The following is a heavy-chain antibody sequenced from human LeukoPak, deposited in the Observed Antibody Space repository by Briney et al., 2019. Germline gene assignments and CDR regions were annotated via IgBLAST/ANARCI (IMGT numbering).Heavy chain of an antibody. J-gene: IGHJ3*02. CDR3: ARRLIGTYYYDSSGYRSPHDAFDI. V-gene: IGHV1-69*04. Sequence: ASVKVSCKASGGTFSSYAISWVRQAPGQGLEWMGRIIPILGIANYAQKFQGRVTITADKSTSTAYMELSSLRSEDTAVYYCARRLIGTYYYDSSGYRSPHDAFDIWGQGTMVTVSS. CDR1: GGTFSSYA. CDR2: IIPILGIA. D-gene: IGHD3-22*01.